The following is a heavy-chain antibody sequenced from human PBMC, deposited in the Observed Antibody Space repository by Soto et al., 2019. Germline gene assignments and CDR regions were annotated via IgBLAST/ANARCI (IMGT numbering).Heavy chain of an antibody. CDR1: GGSLSSGAYY. D-gene: IGHD3-22*01. Sequence: SETLSLTCTVSGGSLSSGAYYWSWIRQHPGKGLEWIGYIYYSGSTYYNPSLESRVTLSVDTSTKQFSLKVSSVTAADTAVYYCARANYFESSGPFDYSGPAILVSVYS. J-gene: IGHJ4*02. CDR3: ARANYFESSGPFDY. CDR2: IYYSGST. V-gene: IGHV4-31*03.